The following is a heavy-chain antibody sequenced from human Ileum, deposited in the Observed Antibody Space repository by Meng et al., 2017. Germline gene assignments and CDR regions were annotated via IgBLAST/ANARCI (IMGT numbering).Heavy chain of an antibody. CDR2: ISPDGGDK. V-gene: IGHV3-30*15. CDR1: GFTFSTYN. J-gene: IGHJ4*02. CDR3: AREPPCGEHDY. Sequence: GESLRLSCAASGFTFSTYNMHWVRQAPGKGPEWVAGISPDGGDKFYADSVKGRFTISRDNSKNTVYLQMSSLTPDDTAVYYCAREPPCGEHDYWGQGTLVTVSS. D-gene: IGHD1/OR15-1a*01.